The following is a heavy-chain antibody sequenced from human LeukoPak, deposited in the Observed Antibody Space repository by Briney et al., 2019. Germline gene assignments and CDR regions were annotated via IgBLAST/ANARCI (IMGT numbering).Heavy chain of an antibody. CDR3: ARDKRYYYGSGTVFDI. CDR2: IWYDGSNK. V-gene: IGHV3-33*01. CDR1: GFTFCSYG. D-gene: IGHD3-10*01. J-gene: IGHJ3*02. Sequence: GGSLRLSCAASGFTFCSYGMHWVRQAPGKGLEWVAVIWYDGSNKYYADSVKGRFTISRDNSKNTLYLQMNSLRAEDTAVYYCARDKRYYYGSGTVFDIWGQGTMVTVSS.